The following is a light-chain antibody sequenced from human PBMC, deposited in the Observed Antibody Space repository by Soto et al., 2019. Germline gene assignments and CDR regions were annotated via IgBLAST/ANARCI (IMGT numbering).Light chain of an antibody. V-gene: IGKV3-15*01. CDR3: QQYHNAGST. CDR1: QSVSNN. J-gene: IGKJ1*01. Sequence: IVMTQSPATLSVSPGGRASLSCRASQSVSNNLAWYQQKPGQAPRLLIYGASTRAAGIPGRFSGSGSGTEFTLIISSLQPDDFAVYYCQQYHNAGSTFGQGTKVDIK. CDR2: GAS.